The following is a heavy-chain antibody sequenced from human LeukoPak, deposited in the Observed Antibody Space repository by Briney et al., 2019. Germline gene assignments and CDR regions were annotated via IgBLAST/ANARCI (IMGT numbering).Heavy chain of an antibody. D-gene: IGHD3-10*01. CDR1: GYTFTGYY. V-gene: IGHV1-2*04. CDR3: ARDGGSGSYYYYGMDV. J-gene: IGHJ6*02. CDR2: INPNSGGT. Sequence: ASVKVSCKASGYTFTGYYMHWVRQAPGQGLEWMGWINPNSGGTNYAQKFQGWVTMTRDTSISTAYMELSRLGSDDTAVYYCARDGGSGSYYYYGMDVWGQGTTVTVSS.